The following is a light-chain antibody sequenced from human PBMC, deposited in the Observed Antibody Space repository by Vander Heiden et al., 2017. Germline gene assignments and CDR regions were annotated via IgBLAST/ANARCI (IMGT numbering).Light chain of an antibody. Sequence: DIVMTQSPDSLAVSLRERATIHCKSSQSVLYSSNNKNYLAWYQQKPGQPPKLLIYCASTRESGVPDRFSGSGSGTDFTLTISSLQAEDVAVYYCQQYYSTPRTFGQGTKVEIK. CDR1: QSVLYSSNNKNY. J-gene: IGKJ1*01. CDR3: QQYYSTPRT. CDR2: CAS. V-gene: IGKV4-1*01.